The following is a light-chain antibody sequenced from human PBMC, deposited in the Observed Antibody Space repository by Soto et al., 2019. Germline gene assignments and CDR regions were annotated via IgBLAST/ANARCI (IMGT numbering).Light chain of an antibody. CDR3: SSYKSRSTRV. J-gene: IGLJ1*01. CDR2: EVS. Sequence: QSALTQPASVSGSPGQSITISCTGTSSDVGGYNYVSWYQQHPGKAPKLMIYEVSNRPSGVSNRFSGSKSGNTASLTISGLQAEDEADYYCSSYKSRSTRVFGTGAKVTVL. V-gene: IGLV2-14*01. CDR1: SSDVGGYNY.